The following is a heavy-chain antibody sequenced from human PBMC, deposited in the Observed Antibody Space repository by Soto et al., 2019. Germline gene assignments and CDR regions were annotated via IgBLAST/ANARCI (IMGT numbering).Heavy chain of an antibody. Sequence: SETLSLTCTVSGGSISSYYWSWIRQPPGKGLEWIGYIYYSGSTNYNPSLKSRVTISVDTSKNTLYLQMNSLRPDDTAVYYCASHPGRYPSDFWGQGTLVTVSS. D-gene: IGHD1-1*01. J-gene: IGHJ4*02. V-gene: IGHV4-59*01. CDR1: GGSISSYY. CDR3: ASHPGRYPSDF. CDR2: IYYSGST.